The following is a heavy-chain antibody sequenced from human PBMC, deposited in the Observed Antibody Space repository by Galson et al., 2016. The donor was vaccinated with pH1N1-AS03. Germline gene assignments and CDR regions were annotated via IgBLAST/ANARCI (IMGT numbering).Heavy chain of an antibody. J-gene: IGHJ4*01. CDR2: ISVSGSDT. Sequence: SLRLCCAASSGYVMNWVRQAPGKGLEWVSGISVSGSDTYYVDSVKGRFTISRDNSKNTLFLQMDSLRAEDTALYYCTAGHYTNFWGQGTLVTVSS. V-gene: IGHV3-23*01. CDR3: TAGHYTNF. D-gene: IGHD3-3*01. CDR1: SGYV.